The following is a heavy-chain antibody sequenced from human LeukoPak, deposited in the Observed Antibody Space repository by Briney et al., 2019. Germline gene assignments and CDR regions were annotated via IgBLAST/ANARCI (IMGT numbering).Heavy chain of an antibody. CDR1: GFTFSSYE. J-gene: IGHJ6*04. CDR2: ISSSGSTI. CDR3: AELGITMIGGV. V-gene: IGHV3-48*03. Sequence: GGTLRLSCAASGFTFSSYEMNWVRQAPGKGLEWVSYISSSGSTIYYADSVKGRCTISRDNAKNSLYLQMNSLRAEDTAVYYCAELGITMIGGVWGKGTTVTISS. D-gene: IGHD3-10*02.